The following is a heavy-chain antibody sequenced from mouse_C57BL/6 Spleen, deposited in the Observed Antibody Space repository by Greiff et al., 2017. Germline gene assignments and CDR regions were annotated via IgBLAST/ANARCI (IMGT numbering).Heavy chain of an antibody. Sequence: QVQLQQPGAELVKPGASVKLSCKASGYTFTSYWITWVKQRPGQGLEWIGDIYPGSGSTNYNEKFKSKATLTVDTSSSTAYMQLSSLTSEDSAVYYCARESSGPRAMDYWGQGTSVTVSS. CDR3: ARESSGPRAMDY. V-gene: IGHV1-55*01. D-gene: IGHD3-2*02. CDR2: IYPGSGST. J-gene: IGHJ4*01. CDR1: GYTFTSYW.